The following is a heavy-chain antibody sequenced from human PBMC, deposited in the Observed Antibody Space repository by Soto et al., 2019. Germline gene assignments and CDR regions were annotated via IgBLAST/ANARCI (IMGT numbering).Heavy chain of an antibody. D-gene: IGHD6-13*01. CDR2: IWYDGSNK. Sequence: QVQLVESGGGVVQPGRSLRLSCAASGFTFSSYGMHWVRQAPGKGLEWGAVIWYDGSNKYYADSVKGRFTISRDNSKNTLYLQMNSLRAEDTAVYYCARVGLYSSSWYGSDYWGQGTLVTVSS. CDR1: GFTFSSYG. V-gene: IGHV3-33*01. J-gene: IGHJ4*02. CDR3: ARVGLYSSSWYGSDY.